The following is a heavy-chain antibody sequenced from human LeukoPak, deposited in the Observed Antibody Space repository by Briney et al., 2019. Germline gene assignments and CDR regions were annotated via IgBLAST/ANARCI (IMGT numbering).Heavy chain of an antibody. J-gene: IGHJ1*01. Sequence: ASVKVSCKASGYTFTGYYMHWVRQAPGQGLEWMGWINPNSGCTNYAQKFQGRVTMTRDTSISTAYMELSRLRSDDTAVYYCARGKNKNIVGDTAEYFQHWGQGTLVTVSS. CDR1: GYTFTGYY. D-gene: IGHD1-26*01. V-gene: IGHV1-2*02. CDR2: INPNSGCT. CDR3: ARGKNKNIVGDTAEYFQH.